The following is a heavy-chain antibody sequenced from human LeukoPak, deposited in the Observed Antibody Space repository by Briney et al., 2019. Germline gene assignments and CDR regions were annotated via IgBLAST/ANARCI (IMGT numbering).Heavy chain of an antibody. V-gene: IGHV4-61*01. J-gene: IGHJ3*02. Sequence: PSETLSLTCTVSGGSVSSGTYYWTWIRQPPGKGLEWIGYISYSGSTNYNPSLKSRVTISVDTSKSQFSLNLSSVTAADTAVYYCARRGSGGRSFGIWGQGTMVTVSS. CDR3: ARRGSGGRSFGI. CDR2: ISYSGST. D-gene: IGHD2-15*01. CDR1: GGSVSSGTYY.